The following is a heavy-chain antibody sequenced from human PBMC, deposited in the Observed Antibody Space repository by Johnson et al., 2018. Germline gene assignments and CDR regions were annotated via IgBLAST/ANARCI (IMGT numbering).Heavy chain of an antibody. J-gene: IGHJ3*02. CDR3: VRVSTSCVATPIAFVI. Sequence: QVQLVESGGGLVKPGRSLRLSCAASGFTFSSYAMHWVRQAPGKGLEWAAVISYDGRDKYHANAVKGRFTISIENSKNTLYLQMNSLRDEDTAVYYCVRVSTSCVATPIAFVIWGQGTMVTVS. V-gene: IGHV3-30-3*01. CDR2: ISYDGRDK. CDR1: GFTFSSYA. D-gene: IGHD2-15*01.